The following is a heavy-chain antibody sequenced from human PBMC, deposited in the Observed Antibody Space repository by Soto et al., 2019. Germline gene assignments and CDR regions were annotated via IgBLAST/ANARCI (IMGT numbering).Heavy chain of an antibody. CDR3: ARDSDNSGPFNS. J-gene: IGHJ4*02. V-gene: IGHV2-5*02. D-gene: IGHD3-22*01. CDR2: IYWDDDK. CDR1: GFSLSTSGVI. Sequence: QITLKESGPTVVKPTQTLTLTCTFSGFSLSTSGVIVGWIRQPPGKALEWLALIYWDDDKRYNASLKKRLTIXRXXSENQVVLTMPNMDPVDTATYNCARDSDNSGPFNSWGQGTLVTVSS.